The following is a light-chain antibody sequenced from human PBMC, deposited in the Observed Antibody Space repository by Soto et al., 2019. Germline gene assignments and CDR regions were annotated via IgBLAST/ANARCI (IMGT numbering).Light chain of an antibody. CDR3: AAWDDSLSGFYV. CDR1: SSNIGTNS. V-gene: IGLV1-47*01. J-gene: IGLJ1*01. CDR2: RSN. Sequence: QSVLTQPPSASGTPGQRVTISCSGSSSNIGTNSVYWYQQLPGTAPKLLIYRSNQRPSGVPDRFSGSKSGTAASLAISGLRSEDEADYYCAAWDDSLSGFYVFGTGTKSPS.